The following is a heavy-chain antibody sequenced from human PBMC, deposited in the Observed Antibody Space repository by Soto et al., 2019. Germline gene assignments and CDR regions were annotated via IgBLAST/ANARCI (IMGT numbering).Heavy chain of an antibody. CDR3: AREIMPLTNDRYFDL. D-gene: IGHD2-8*01. CDR1: GGSISGGVHS. CDR2: IFDGGST. J-gene: IGHJ2*01. V-gene: IGHV4-30-4*01. Sequence: SETLSLTCTVSGGSISGGVHSWSWIRPPPGKGLEWIGHIFDGGSTYYNPSLKSRLTISVDTSKNQFSLRLSSVTAADTAVYYCAREIMPLTNDRYFDLWGRGTLVTVSS.